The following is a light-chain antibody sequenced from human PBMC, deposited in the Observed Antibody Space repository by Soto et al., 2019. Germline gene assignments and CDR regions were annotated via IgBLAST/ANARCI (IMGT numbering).Light chain of an antibody. V-gene: IGKV1-5*03. J-gene: IGKJ1*01. Sequence: DSRTTQSPSTLSAHEGDRVTITCRASQSIGSCLAWYQQKPGKAPKLLIYNTSILENGVPSRFSGSGSGTEFTLTISSLQPDDFAVYYCQQYGSSPRTLGQGTKVDI. CDR1: QSIGSC. CDR2: NTS. CDR3: QQYGSSPRT.